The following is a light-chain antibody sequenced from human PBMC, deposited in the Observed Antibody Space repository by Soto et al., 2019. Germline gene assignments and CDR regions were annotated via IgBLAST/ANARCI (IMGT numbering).Light chain of an antibody. J-gene: IGKJ2*01. CDR1: QSITSW. CDR3: QQYNRYPYT. Sequence: DVQVTQSPSTLSASVGDRVTITCRASQSITSWLAWYQQKPGKAPKLLIYKASTLESGVPSRFSGSGSGTEFTLTISSLQPDDFAHYYCQQYNRYPYTFGQGTKVDIK. CDR2: KAS. V-gene: IGKV1-5*03.